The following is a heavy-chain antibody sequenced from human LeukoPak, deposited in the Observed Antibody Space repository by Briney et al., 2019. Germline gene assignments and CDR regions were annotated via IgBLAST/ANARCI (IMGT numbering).Heavy chain of an antibody. Sequence: ASVKVSCKVSGYTLTELSMHWARQAPGKGLEWMGGFDPEDGETIHAQKFQGRVTMTEDTSTDTAYMELSSLRSEDTAVYYCARGWGEPSEMDVWGKGTTVTVSS. CDR1: GYTLTELS. D-gene: IGHD7-27*01. V-gene: IGHV1-24*01. J-gene: IGHJ6*04. CDR2: FDPEDGET. CDR3: ARGWGEPSEMDV.